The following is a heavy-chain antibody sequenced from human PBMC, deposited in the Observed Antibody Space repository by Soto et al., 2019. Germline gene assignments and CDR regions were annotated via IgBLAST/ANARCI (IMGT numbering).Heavy chain of an antibody. D-gene: IGHD6-25*01. CDR2: IKQDGSEK. J-gene: IGHJ6*02. CDR1: EFTFSNYW. CDR3: ARVYPGTGWPFHYYGMDV. V-gene: IGHV3-7*01. Sequence: PGGSLRLSCVASEFTFSNYWMSWVRQAPGKGLEWVANIKQDGSEKYYVDSVKGRFTISRDNAENSLYLQMNSLRAEDTALYYCARVYPGTGWPFHYYGMDVWGQGTTVTVSS.